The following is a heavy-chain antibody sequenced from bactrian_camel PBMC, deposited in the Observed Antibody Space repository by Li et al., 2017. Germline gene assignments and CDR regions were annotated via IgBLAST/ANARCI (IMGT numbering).Heavy chain of an antibody. D-gene: IGHD5*01. J-gene: IGHJ6*01. V-gene: IGHV3S53*01. Sequence: HVQLVESGGGSVQAGGSLRLSCQASGVITSRVCMAWFRQAPGKEREWVAAIERDRTTYRDSVKGRFTLAHDNIRNTLTLQMSSLDPDDTAMYYRAASFQLPCLGWGERAFDYWGQGTQV. CDR2: IERDRT. CDR1: GVITSRVC. CDR3: AASFQLPCLGWGERAFDY.